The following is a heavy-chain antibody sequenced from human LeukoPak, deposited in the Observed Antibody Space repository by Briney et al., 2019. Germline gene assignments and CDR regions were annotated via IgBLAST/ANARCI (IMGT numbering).Heavy chain of an antibody. CDR3: ASLTRDGYNAYFDY. V-gene: IGHV4-59*08. CDR2: IYYSGST. D-gene: IGHD5-24*01. Sequence: MSSETLSLTCTVSGGSISSYYWSWIRQPPGKGLEWIGYIYYSGSTNYNPSLKSRVTISVDTSKNQFSLKLSSVTAADTAVYYCASLTRDGYNAYFDYWGQGTLVTVSS. CDR1: GGSISSYY. J-gene: IGHJ4*02.